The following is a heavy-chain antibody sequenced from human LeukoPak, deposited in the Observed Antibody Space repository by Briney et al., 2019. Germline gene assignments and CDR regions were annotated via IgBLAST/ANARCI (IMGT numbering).Heavy chain of an antibody. D-gene: IGHD6-19*01. CDR2: IYTSGST. J-gene: IGHJ2*01. V-gene: IGHV4-4*07. Sequence: PSETLSLTCTVSGGSLSSYYWSWIRQPAGKGLEWIGRIYTSGSTNYNPSLKSRVTISVDTSKNQFSLKLSSVTAADTAVYYCARFIAVAGINWYFDLWGRGTLVTVSS. CDR3: ARFIAVAGINWYFDL. CDR1: GGSLSSYY.